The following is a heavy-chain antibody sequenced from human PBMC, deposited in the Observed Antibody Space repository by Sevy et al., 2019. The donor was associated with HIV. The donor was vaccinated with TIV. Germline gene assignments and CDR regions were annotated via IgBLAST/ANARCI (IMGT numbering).Heavy chain of an antibody. Sequence: GGSLRLSCAASGFTFSSYAMHWVRQAPGKGLEWVAVISYDGSNKYYADSVKGRFTISRDNSKSTLYLQMNSLRAEDSAVYYCARDPTTVTTYYVDYWGQGTLVTVSS. D-gene: IGHD4-17*01. V-gene: IGHV3-30-3*01. CDR1: GFTFSSYA. J-gene: IGHJ4*02. CDR3: ARDPTTVTTYYVDY. CDR2: ISYDGSNK.